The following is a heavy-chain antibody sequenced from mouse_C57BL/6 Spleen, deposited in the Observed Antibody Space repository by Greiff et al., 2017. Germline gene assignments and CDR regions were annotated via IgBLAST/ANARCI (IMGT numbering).Heavy chain of an antibody. CDR2: INPGSGGT. CDR3: ERATTQLGNFDY. V-gene: IGHV1-54*01. D-gene: IGHD4-1*02. Sequence: QVQLQQSGAELVRPGTSVKVSCKASGYAFTNYLIEWVKQRPGQGLEWIGVINPGSGGTNYNEKFKGKATLTADTSSSTAYMQLSSLTSEDSAVYFCERATTQLGNFDYWGQGTTLTVSS. J-gene: IGHJ2*01. CDR1: GYAFTNYL.